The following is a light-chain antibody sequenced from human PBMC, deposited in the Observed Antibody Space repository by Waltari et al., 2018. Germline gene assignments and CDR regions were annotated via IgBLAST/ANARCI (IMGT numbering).Light chain of an antibody. J-gene: IGLJ1*01. Sequence: QSVLTQPPSLSGAPGQRVTISCTGSSSNTGAGYGVQWYQQFPGNPPKPLIYDTTNRPPWFPARFSGSQSGTSASLAITGLQAEDEAGYYCQSYDSSLRGFYVFGTGTKVTV. CDR1: SSNTGAGYG. CDR2: DTT. V-gene: IGLV1-40*01. CDR3: QSYDSSLRGFYV.